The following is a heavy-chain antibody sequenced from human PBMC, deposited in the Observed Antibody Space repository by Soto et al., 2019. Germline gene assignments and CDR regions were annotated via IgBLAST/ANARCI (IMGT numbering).Heavy chain of an antibody. Sequence: SVKVSCKASGFTFTSSAMQWVRQARGQRLEWIGWIVVGSGNTNYAQKFQERVTITRDMSTSTAYMELSSLRSEDTAVYYCAAGFAYYLHDAFDIWGQGTMVTVS. J-gene: IGHJ3*02. D-gene: IGHD3-22*01. CDR1: GFTFTSSA. V-gene: IGHV1-58*02. CDR3: AAGFAYYLHDAFDI. CDR2: IVVGSGNT.